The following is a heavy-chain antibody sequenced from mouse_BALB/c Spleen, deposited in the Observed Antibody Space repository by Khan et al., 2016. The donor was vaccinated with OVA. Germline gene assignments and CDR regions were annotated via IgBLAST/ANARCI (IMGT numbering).Heavy chain of an antibody. CDR1: GYTFTDFT. V-gene: IGHV1S137*01. CDR3: TRGGGSRFAY. Sequence: VQLQQSGAELVRPGVSVKISCKGSGYTFTDFTMHWVKQSHAKSLEWIGVINTYYGDVTYNQKFEGKATMTVDKSSSTAYMELARLTSEDSAIYYCTRGGGSRFAYWGQGTLVTVSA. J-gene: IGHJ3*01. CDR2: INTYYGDV.